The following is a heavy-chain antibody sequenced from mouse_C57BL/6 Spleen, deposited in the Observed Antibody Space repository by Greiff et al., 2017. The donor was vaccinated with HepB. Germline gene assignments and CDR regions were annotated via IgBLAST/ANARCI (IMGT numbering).Heavy chain of an antibody. V-gene: IGHV1-50*01. D-gene: IGHD2-1*01. CDR1: GYTFTSYW. CDR2: IDPSDSYT. J-gene: IGHJ4*01. CDR3: ARKGNYADAMDY. Sequence: VQLQQPGAELVKPGASVKLSCKASGYTFTSYWMQWVKQRPGQGLEWIGEIDPSDSYTNYNQKFKGKATLTVDTSSSTAYMQLSSLTSEDSAVYYCARKGNYADAMDYWGQGTSVTVSS.